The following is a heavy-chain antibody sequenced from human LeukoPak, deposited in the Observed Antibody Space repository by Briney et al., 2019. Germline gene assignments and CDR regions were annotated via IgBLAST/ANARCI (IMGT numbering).Heavy chain of an antibody. CDR3: ARNCGGDCFQADAFDI. J-gene: IGHJ3*02. V-gene: IGHV3-20*04. D-gene: IGHD2-21*02. CDR2: INWNGGST. Sequence: GGSLRPSCAASGFIFDDYGMSWVRQAPGKGLEWVSDINWNGGSTGYADSVKGRFTISRDNAKNSLYLQMNSLRAEDTALYYCARNCGGDCFQADAFDIWGQGTMVTVSS. CDR1: GFIFDDYG.